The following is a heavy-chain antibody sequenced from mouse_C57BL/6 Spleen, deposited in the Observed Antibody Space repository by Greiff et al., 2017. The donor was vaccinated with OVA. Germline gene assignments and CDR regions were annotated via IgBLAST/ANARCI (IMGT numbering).Heavy chain of an antibody. CDR3: TGIYAGYTSYAMDY. CDR1: GYTFTSYW. D-gene: IGHD2-3*01. CDR2: IYPGNSDI. Sequence: VQLLQSGAVLARPGASVKMSCKPSGYTFTSYWMHWVNQRPGQGLEWIVAIYPGNSDISYNQKFKGKVKLTATTSASTAYMKLISLTNEDTAVYYCTGIYAGYTSYAMDYWGQGTSVTVSS. V-gene: IGHV1-5*01. J-gene: IGHJ4*01.